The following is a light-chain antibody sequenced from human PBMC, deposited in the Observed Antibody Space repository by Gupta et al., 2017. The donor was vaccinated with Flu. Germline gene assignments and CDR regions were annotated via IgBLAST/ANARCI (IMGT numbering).Light chain of an antibody. CDR2: EVS. Sequence: QSALTQPPSASGSLGQSITISCTGTNSDVGACNFVSWYQQHPGKAPELIISEVSRRPSGVPDRFSGSKSGSTASLTVSGLQAEDEADYFCSSFAGIYDYVFGTGTRVTVL. CDR1: NSDVGACNF. V-gene: IGLV2-8*01. CDR3: SSFAGIYDYV. J-gene: IGLJ1*01.